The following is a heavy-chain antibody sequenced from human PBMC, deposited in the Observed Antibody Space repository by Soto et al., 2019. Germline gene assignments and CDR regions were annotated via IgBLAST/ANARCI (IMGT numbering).Heavy chain of an antibody. CDR1: GYTFTAYY. CDR3: ARNMDYYYGRGSGNGHGF. J-gene: IGHJ6*02. D-gene: IGHD3-10*02. Sequence: QVQLVQSRAEVKEPGDSVRVSCEASGYTFTAYYIHWVRQAPGQGLEWMGWINPKFGDTTYAQDFQGRVSMTRDMSISTVYMELSRLTSDDTAIYYCARNMDYYYGRGSGNGHGFWGQGTTVAVFS. V-gene: IGHV1-2*02. CDR2: INPKFGDT.